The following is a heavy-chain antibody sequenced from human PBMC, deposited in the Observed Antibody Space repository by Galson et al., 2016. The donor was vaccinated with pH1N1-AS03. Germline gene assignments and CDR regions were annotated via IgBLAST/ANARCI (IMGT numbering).Heavy chain of an antibody. CDR1: GGSISSRAYY. D-gene: IGHD1-26*01. V-gene: IGHV4-39*01. J-gene: IGHJ4*02. Sequence: TLSLTCTVSGGSISSRAYYWGWIRQPPGKGLEWIGSIYDTGRTTYNPSLKSRVTISGDTSKNQLSLKVTSMTAADTAVYYCARVVGARPPPDYWGQGTLVTVAS. CDR3: ARVVGARPPPDY. CDR2: IYDTGRT.